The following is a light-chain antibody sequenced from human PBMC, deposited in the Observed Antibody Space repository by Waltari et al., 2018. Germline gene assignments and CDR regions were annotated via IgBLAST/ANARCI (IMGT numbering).Light chain of an antibody. CDR2: LGS. Sequence: DIVLTQSPLSLPVTPGEPASISCRSNQSLLYVNGYRYLDWYLQKPGQSPQLLIYLGSNRASGVPDRFSGSGSGTFFTLKISRVEAEDVGVYCCMQALQTPPWTFGQGTKVEVK. CDR3: MQALQTPPWT. J-gene: IGKJ1*01. V-gene: IGKV2-28*01. CDR1: QSLLYVNGYRY.